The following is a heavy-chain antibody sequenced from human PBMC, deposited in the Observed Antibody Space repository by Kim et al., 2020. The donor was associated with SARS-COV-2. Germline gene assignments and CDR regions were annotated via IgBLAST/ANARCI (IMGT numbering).Heavy chain of an antibody. CDR2: IKSKSDGGTA. CDR1: GIPFSNAW. CDR3: TTVSMR. Sequence: GGSLRLSCAVSGIPFSNAWFNWVRQAPGKGLEWVGRIKSKSDGGTADLAARVKGRFAISRDDSKNTLSLLMNSLRTDASAVYYCTTVSMRWGQGTLVTVS. J-gene: IGHJ4*02. D-gene: IGHD2-2*01. V-gene: IGHV3-15*01.